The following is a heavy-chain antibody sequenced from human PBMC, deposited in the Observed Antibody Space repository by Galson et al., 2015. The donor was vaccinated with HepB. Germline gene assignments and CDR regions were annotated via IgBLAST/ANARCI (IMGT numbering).Heavy chain of an antibody. CDR1: GFTFSSYA. J-gene: IGHJ6*02. D-gene: IGHD6-19*01. V-gene: IGHV3-30-3*01. Sequence: SLRLSCAASGFTFSSYAMHWVRQAPGKGLEWVAVISYDGSNKYYADSVKGRFTISRDNSKNTLYLQMNSLRAEDTAVYYCARSYSSGWYAGVVNYYGMDVWGQGTTVTVSS. CDR3: ARSYSSGWYAGVVNYYGMDV. CDR2: ISYDGSNK.